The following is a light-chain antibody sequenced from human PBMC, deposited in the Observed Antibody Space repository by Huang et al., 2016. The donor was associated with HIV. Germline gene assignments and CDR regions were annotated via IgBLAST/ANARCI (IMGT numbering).Light chain of an antibody. V-gene: IGKV3-15*01. CDR1: QSVSTR. J-gene: IGKJ1*01. CDR3: QKYNNWPWA. Sequence: EIVMTQSPATLSMSPGERATLSCRASQSVSTRLAWYQHKPGQAPRLLISEASTRATGVPARFSGSGSGTECTLTISGLQSEDFAVYYCQKYNNWPWAFGQGTKVEIK. CDR2: EAS.